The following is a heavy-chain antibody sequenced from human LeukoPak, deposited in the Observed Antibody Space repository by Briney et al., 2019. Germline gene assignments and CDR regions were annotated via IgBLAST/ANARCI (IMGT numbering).Heavy chain of an antibody. Sequence: TSETLSLTCTVSGYSISSGYYWGWIRQPPGKGLEWIGSIYHSGSTYYNPSLKSRVTISVDTSKNQFSLKLSSVTAADTAVYYCARLSTGTTRFDYWGQGTLVTVSS. CDR3: ARLSTGTTRFDY. D-gene: IGHD1-1*01. J-gene: IGHJ4*02. V-gene: IGHV4-38-2*02. CDR2: IYHSGST. CDR1: GYSISSGYY.